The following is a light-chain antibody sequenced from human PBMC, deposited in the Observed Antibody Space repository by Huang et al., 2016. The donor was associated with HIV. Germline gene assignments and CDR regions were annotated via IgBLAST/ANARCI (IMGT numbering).Light chain of an antibody. CDR2: GAS. CDR3: QQYDNWPPWT. J-gene: IGKJ1*01. V-gene: IGKV3-15*01. CDR1: QRISTH. Sequence: IVMTQSPATLSVTPGERATLSCRASQRISTHLAWYQQTPGQAPMLLISGASTRATGIPARFSGSGSWTEFTLTISSLQSEDFAVYYCQQYDNWPPWTFGQGTKVEIK.